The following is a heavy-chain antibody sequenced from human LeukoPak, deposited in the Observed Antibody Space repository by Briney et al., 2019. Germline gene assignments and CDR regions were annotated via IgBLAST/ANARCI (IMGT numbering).Heavy chain of an antibody. J-gene: IGHJ1*01. CDR3: AKDMYYDSRHPGYFQH. D-gene: IGHD3-22*01. V-gene: IGHV3-7*03. CDR1: GFTFSSYW. CDR2: IKQDGSEK. Sequence: GGSLRLSCAASGFTFSSYWMSWVRQAPGKGLEWVANIKQDGSEKYYVDSVKGRFTISRDNAKNSLYLQMNSLRAEDMALYYCAKDMYYDSRHPGYFQHWGQGTLVTVSS.